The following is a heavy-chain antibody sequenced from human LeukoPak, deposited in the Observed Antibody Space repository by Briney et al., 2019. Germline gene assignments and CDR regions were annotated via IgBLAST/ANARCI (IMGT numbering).Heavy chain of an antibody. D-gene: IGHD3-3*01. CDR3: ARDQGDFWSGYGRDY. CDR2: IKQDGSEK. Sequence: GGSLRLSCAASGFTFSSYWMSWVRQAPGKGLEWVANIKQDGSEKYYVDSVKGRFTISRDNAKNLLYLQMNSLRAEDTAVYYCARDQGDFWSGYGRDYWGQGTLVTVSS. J-gene: IGHJ4*02. CDR1: GFTFSSYW. V-gene: IGHV3-7*01.